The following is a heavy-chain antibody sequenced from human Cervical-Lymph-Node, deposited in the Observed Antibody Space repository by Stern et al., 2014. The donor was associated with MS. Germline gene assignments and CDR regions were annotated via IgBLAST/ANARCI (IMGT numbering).Heavy chain of an antibody. J-gene: IGHJ3*02. V-gene: IGHV1-58*01. Sequence: QMQLVQSRPEVKKPGTSVKVSCKASGFTFTSSAVQWVRQARGQRLEWIGWIVVGRGNTNYAQKFQERVTITRDMSTSTAYMELSSLRSEDTAVYYCAAEPMYYSDSVGAFDIWGQGTMVTVSS. D-gene: IGHD3-22*01. CDR1: GFTFTSSA. CDR2: IVVGRGNT. CDR3: AAEPMYYSDSVGAFDI.